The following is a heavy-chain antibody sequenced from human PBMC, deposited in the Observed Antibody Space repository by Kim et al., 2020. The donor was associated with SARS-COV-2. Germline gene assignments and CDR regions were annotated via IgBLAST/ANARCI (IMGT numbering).Heavy chain of an antibody. Sequence: KYYVDYVTGRYAVSRDNAKHSLCLQMTSLRAEDTAVYYCASAHPAGWAFDIWGQGTMVTVSS. CDR2: K. CDR3: ASAHPAGWAFDI. J-gene: IGHJ3*02. D-gene: IGHD2-15*01. V-gene: IGHV3-7*03.